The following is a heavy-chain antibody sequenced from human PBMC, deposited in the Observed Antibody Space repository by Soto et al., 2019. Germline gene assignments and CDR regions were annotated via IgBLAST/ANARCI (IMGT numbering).Heavy chain of an antibody. CDR3: ARDVYVDV. Sequence: GGSLRLSCAASGFAFSTYSMNWVRQTPGKGLEWVSYITSSGNIIYYTDSVKGRFTISRDNAKNSLYLQMNSLTAEDTAIYYCARDVYVDVWGKGTTGTVSS. J-gene: IGHJ6*03. CDR2: ITSSGNII. CDR1: GFAFSTYS. V-gene: IGHV3-48*01.